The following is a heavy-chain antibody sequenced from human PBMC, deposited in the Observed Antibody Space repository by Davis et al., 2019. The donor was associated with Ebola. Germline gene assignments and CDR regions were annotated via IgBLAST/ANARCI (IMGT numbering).Heavy chain of an antibody. CDR3: AIGGTTGGFDY. Sequence: AASVKVSCKASGYTFTGYYMHWVRQAPGQGLEWMGIINPSGGSTSYAQKFQGRVTMTEDTSTDTAYMELSSLRSEDTAVYYCAIGGTTGGFDYWGQGTLVTVSS. J-gene: IGHJ4*02. D-gene: IGHD1-14*01. CDR2: INPSGGST. CDR1: GYTFTGYY. V-gene: IGHV1-46*01.